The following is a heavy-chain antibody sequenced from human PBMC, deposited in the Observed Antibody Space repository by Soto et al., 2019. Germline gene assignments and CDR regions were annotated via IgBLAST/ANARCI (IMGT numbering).Heavy chain of an antibody. CDR2: ISSSSSYI. V-gene: IGHV3-21*01. CDR3: ARVVTGTPDAFDI. CDR1: GFTFSSYS. D-gene: IGHD1-7*01. J-gene: IGHJ3*02. Sequence: EVQLVESGGGLVKPGGSLRLSCAASGFTFSSYSMNWVRQAPGKGLEWDSSISSSSSYIYYADSVKGRFTISRDNAKNSLYLQMNSLRAEDTAVYYCARVVTGTPDAFDIWGQGTMVTVSS.